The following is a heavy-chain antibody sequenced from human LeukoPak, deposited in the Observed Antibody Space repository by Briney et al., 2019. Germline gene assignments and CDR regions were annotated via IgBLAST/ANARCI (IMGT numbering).Heavy chain of an antibody. CDR1: GFTFSSYA. J-gene: IGHJ6*02. CDR2: ISGSGGST. V-gene: IGHV3-23*01. D-gene: IGHD3-3*01. CDR3: AAGKYYDFWSGYYHVEPHYYYYGMDV. Sequence: QAGGSLRLSCAASGFTFSSYAMSWVRQAPGKGLEWVSAISGSGGSTYYADSVKGRFTISRDSSKNTLYLQMNSLRAEDTAVYYCAAGKYYDFWSGYYHVEPHYYYYGMDVWGQGTTVTVSS.